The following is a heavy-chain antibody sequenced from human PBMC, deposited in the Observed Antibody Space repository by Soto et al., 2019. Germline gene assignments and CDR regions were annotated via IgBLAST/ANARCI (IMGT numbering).Heavy chain of an antibody. Sequence: QVQLVQSGAEVKKPGASVKVSCKASGYTFTRYGINWVRQAPGQGPEWMGWISGYNDTTHYAQKLQGRVTMTTDTSTTTAYMELRSLRSDDTAVYFCARTVLRLGELSLYGEDYWGQGTLVTVSS. J-gene: IGHJ4*02. CDR1: GYTFTRYG. D-gene: IGHD3-16*02. V-gene: IGHV1-18*01. CDR3: ARTVLRLGELSLYGEDY. CDR2: ISGYNDTT.